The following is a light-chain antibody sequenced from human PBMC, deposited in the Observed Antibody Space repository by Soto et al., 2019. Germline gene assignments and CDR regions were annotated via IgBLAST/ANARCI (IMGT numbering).Light chain of an antibody. V-gene: IGKV1-39*01. Sequence: DIQMTQSPSSLSASVGDRVTITCRASQSINSYLNWYQQKPGKAPRLLIYAASSLQSGVPSRFSGSGSGTDFTLTISSLQPEDFATYYCQQSYTSPYTFGQGTKLDIK. CDR3: QQSYTSPYT. J-gene: IGKJ2*01. CDR2: AAS. CDR1: QSINSY.